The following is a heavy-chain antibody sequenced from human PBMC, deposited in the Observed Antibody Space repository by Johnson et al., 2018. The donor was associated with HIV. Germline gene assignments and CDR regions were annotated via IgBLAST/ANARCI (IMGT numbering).Heavy chain of an antibody. D-gene: IGHD5-24*01. CDR3: ARVLNARPQWALDI. CDR1: GFTFDDYA. V-gene: IGHV3-9*01. CDR2: LIWNSGII. J-gene: IGHJ3*02. Sequence: VQLVESGGGLVQPGRSLRLSCAASGFTFDDYAMHWVRQAPGKGLEWVSGLIWNSGIIGYAGSVKGRFTTSRDNAKKSLYLQMNSLRAEDTALYFCARVLNARPQWALDIWGQGTMVTVSS.